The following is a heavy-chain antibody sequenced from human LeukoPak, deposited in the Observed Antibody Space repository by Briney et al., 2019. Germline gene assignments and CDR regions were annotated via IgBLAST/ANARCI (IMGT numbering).Heavy chain of an antibody. CDR1: GFTFSSYG. Sequence: GGSLRLSCAASGFTFSSYGMHWVRQAPGKGLVWVSRINGDGSETYYADSVKGRFTSSRDNAKNTVFLQMNNLRAEDTAVYYCVRDIREYDFWGQGTLVTVSS. CDR2: INGDGSET. V-gene: IGHV3-74*01. D-gene: IGHD3-10*01. J-gene: IGHJ4*02. CDR3: VRDIREYDF.